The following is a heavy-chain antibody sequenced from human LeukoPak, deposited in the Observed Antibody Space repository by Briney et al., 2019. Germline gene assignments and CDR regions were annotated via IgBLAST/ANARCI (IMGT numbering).Heavy chain of an antibody. J-gene: IGHJ1*01. CDR2: IYYSGGT. CDR1: GGSISDFY. Sequence: PSETLSLTCTVSGGSISDFYWSWIRQPPGKGLEWIGYIYYSGGTNYNPSLKSRVTISLDTSKNQFSLKLSSVTAADTAVYYCARGGRYYYDSSGYDWGQGTLVTVSS. D-gene: IGHD3-22*01. CDR3: ARGGRYYYDSSGYD. V-gene: IGHV4-59*01.